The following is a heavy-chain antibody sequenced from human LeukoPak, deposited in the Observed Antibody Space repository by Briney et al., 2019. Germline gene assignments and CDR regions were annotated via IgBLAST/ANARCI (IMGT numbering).Heavy chain of an antibody. D-gene: IGHD3-10*01. CDR1: GYTFTSYG. V-gene: IGHV1-18*01. CDR3: ARAVSVRGVIRSPPFDY. J-gene: IGHJ4*02. CDR2: ISAYNGNT. Sequence: ASVKVSCKASGYTFTSYGISWVRQAPGQGLEWMGWISAYNGNTNYAQKLQGRVTMTTDTSTSTAYMELRSLRSGDTAVYYCARAVSVRGVIRSPPFDYWGQGTLVTVSS.